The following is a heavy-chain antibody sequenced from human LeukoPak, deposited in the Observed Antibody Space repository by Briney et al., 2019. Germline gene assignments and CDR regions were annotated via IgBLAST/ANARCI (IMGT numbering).Heavy chain of an antibody. CDR3: ARDPCSSTSCYPDY. CDR1: GFTFSSYS. Sequence: PGGSLRLSCAASGFTFSSYSMNWVRQAPGKGLEWVSSISSSSSTIYYADSVKGRFTISRDNAKNSLYLQMNSLRDEDTAVYYCARDPCSSTSCYPDYWGQGTLVTVSS. V-gene: IGHV3-48*02. D-gene: IGHD2-2*01. CDR2: ISSSSSTI. J-gene: IGHJ4*02.